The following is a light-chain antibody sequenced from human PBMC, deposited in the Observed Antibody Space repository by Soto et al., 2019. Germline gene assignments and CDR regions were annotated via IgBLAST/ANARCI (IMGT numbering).Light chain of an antibody. J-gene: IGKJ1*01. CDR3: QQYGSSPRT. V-gene: IGKV3-20*01. CDR1: ESVSSGS. CDR2: GAS. Sequence: IVLTQSPGTLSLSPGERASLSCRASESVSSGSLAWYQQKPGQAPRLLIYGASSRATGIPDRFSGSGSGTDFTLTISRLEPEDFAVYYCQQYGSSPRTFGQGTKVDIK.